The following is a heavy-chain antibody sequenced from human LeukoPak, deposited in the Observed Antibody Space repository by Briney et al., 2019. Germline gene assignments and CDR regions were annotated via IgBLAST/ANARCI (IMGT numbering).Heavy chain of an antibody. D-gene: IGHD2-2*01. CDR3: AVALIVVVPAAKAPLYYYYGMDV. V-gene: IGHV1-69*13. CDR1: GGTCSSYA. J-gene: IGHJ6*04. CDR2: IIPIFGTA. Sequence: SVKVSCKASGGTCSSYAISWVRQAPGQGLEWMGGIIPIFGTANYAQKFQGRVTITADESTSTAYMELSSLRSEDTAVYYCAVALIVVVPAAKAPLYYYYGMDVWGKGTTVTVSS.